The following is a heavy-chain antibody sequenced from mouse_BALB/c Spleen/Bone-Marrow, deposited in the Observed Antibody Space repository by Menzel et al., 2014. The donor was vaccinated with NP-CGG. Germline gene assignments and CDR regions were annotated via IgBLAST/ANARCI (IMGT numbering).Heavy chain of an antibody. J-gene: IGHJ2*01. CDR1: GFTFTDYY. CDR2: IRNKANGYTT. Sequence: EVKLMESGGGLVQPGGSLRLSCETSGFTFTDYYMNWVRQPPGKALEWLGFIRNKANGYTTEYSASVKGRFTISRNNSQNILYHQMNTLRAEDSATYCCTRDIGRLLFDYWGQGTTLTVSS. D-gene: IGHD1-2*01. V-gene: IGHV7-3*02. CDR3: TRDIGRLLFDY.